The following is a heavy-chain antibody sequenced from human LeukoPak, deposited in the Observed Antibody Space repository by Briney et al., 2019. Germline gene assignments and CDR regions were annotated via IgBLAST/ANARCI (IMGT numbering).Heavy chain of an antibody. J-gene: IGHJ4*02. D-gene: IGHD3-16*01. V-gene: IGHV3-20*01. CDR1: GLMFDEYG. CDR2: INRIGSIT. CDR3: ARKGVGGELGGFDY. Sequence: PGGSLRLSCAASGLMFDEYGMSWVRQVPGKGLEWVCGINRIGSITGCADSVKGRFTIPRDNAKNFLFLDMNSLRVEDTALYHCARKGVGGELGGFDYWGQGTLVTVSS.